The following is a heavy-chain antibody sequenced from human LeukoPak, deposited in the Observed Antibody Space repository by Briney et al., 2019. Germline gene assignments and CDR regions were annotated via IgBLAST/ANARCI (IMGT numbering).Heavy chain of an antibody. CDR3: ARLTYYYDSSGQNWFDP. V-gene: IGHV3-33*01. CDR2: IWYDGSNK. Sequence: PGGSLRLSCAASGFTFSSYGMHWVRQAPGKGLEWVAVIWYDGSNKYYADSVKGRFTISRDNSKNTLYLQMNSLRAEDTAVYYCARLTYYYDSSGQNWFDPWGQGTLVTVSS. CDR1: GFTFSSYG. D-gene: IGHD3-22*01. J-gene: IGHJ5*02.